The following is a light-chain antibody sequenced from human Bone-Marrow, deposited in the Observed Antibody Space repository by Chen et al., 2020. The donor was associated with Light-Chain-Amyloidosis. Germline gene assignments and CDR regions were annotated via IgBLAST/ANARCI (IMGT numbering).Light chain of an antibody. CDR1: QRYLYNSNTKNS. Sequence: DIVMTQSPDSLAVSLGERATSNCKSSQRYLYNSNTKNSLAWYQQRPGKPPTLLIPWASILESGVPERFRGSGYGRDFTRSITRLQAEVGAVYCCQHYCRTPHTVGQRTKLEI. CDR3: QHYCRTPHT. J-gene: IGKJ2*01. V-gene: IGKV4-1*01. CDR2: WAS.